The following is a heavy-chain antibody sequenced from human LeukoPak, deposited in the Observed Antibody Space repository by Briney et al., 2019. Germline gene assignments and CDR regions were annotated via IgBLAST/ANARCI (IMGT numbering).Heavy chain of an antibody. CDR2: IYPGDSDT. D-gene: IGHD2/OR15-2a*01. Sequence: GESLKISCKGSGYSFTSYWIGWVRQMPGKGLEWMVIIYPGDSDTRYSPSFQGQVTISADKSISTAYLQWSSLKASDTAMYYCARLSMPGGYYYGMDVWGQGTTVTVSS. V-gene: IGHV5-51*01. CDR3: ARLSMPGGYYYGMDV. CDR1: GYSFTSYW. J-gene: IGHJ6*02.